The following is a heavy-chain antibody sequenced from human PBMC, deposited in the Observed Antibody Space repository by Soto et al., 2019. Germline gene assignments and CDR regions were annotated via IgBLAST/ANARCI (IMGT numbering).Heavy chain of an antibody. CDR3: VRDGTKTLRDWFDP. Sequence: QVQLQESGPGLVKPSETLSLTCTVSGSSISGFYWSWIRKSAGKGLEWIGLIYATGTTDYNPSLKSRVMMSVDTSKKKFSLKLRSVTAADTAVYYCVRDGTKTLRDWFDPWGQGISVTVSS. J-gene: IGHJ5*02. D-gene: IGHD1-1*01. CDR1: GSSISGFY. V-gene: IGHV4-4*07. CDR2: IYATGTT.